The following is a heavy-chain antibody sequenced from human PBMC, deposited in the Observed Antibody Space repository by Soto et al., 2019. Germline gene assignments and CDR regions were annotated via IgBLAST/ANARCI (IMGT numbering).Heavy chain of an antibody. D-gene: IGHD2-2*01. V-gene: IGHV4-34*01. CDR3: ARARRIDIVVVPAARNWFDP. CDR1: GGSFSGYY. J-gene: IGHJ5*02. CDR2: INHSGST. Sequence: QVQLQQWGAGLLKPSETLSLTCAVYGGSFSGYYWSWIRQPPGKGPEWIGEINHSGSTNYNPSLKSRVTISVDTSKNQFSLKLSSVTAADTAVYYCARARRIDIVVVPAARNWFDPWGQGTLVTVSS.